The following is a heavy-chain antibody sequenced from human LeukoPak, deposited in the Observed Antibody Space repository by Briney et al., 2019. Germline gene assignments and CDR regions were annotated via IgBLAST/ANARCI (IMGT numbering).Heavy chain of an antibody. Sequence: SETLSLTCTVSGGSISSYYWRWIRQPPGKGLEWIGYIYYSGTTNYNPSLKSRVTISVETSKNQFSLKLSSVTGADTAVYYCARGVYIAAAQYAYWGQGTLVTVSS. D-gene: IGHD6-13*01. V-gene: IGHV4-59*01. CDR1: GGSISSYY. J-gene: IGHJ4*02. CDR2: IYYSGTT. CDR3: ARGVYIAAAQYAY.